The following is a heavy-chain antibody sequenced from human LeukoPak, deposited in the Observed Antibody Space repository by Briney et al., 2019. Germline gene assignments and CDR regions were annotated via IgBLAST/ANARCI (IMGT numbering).Heavy chain of an antibody. CDR3: ASSTGYSSSWSF. V-gene: IGHV4-30-2*01. CDR2: IYHSGST. J-gene: IGHJ4*02. Sequence: PSETLSLTCAVSGGSISSGGYSWSWIRQPPGKGLEWIGYIYHSGSTYYNPSLKSRVTISVDRSKNQFSLKLSSVTAADTAVYYCASSTGYSSSWSFWGQGTLVTVSS. CDR1: GGSISSGGYS. D-gene: IGHD6-13*01.